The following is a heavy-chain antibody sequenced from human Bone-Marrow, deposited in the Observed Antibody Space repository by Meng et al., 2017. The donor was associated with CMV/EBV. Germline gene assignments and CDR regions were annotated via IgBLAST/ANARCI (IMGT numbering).Heavy chain of an antibody. CDR1: GFTSSRYS. Sequence: GESLKISCAASGFTSSRYSMNWVRQAPGKGLEWVSYISRSSDYIYYVDSVKGRFTISRDNAENSLYLQMNSLRAEDTAVYYCARAPIAARPFDYWGEGTLVTVSS. D-gene: IGHD6-6*01. V-gene: IGHV3-21*06. CDR3: ARAPIAARPFDY. CDR2: ISRSSDYI. J-gene: IGHJ4*02.